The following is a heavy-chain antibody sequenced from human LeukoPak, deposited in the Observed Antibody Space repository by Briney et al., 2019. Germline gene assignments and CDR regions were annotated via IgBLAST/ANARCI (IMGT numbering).Heavy chain of an antibody. CDR2: ITGSGSGA. CDR1: GFTFSSHA. D-gene: IGHD2-21*02. J-gene: IGHJ4*02. CDR3: AKVRGDHAHLQDDFDY. Sequence: GGSLRLSCTASGFTFSSHAVTWVRQAAGMGLQWVSSITGSGSGAYYADYVKGRVTISRDHSNTTVSLQMDSLRPEDTAMYYCAKVRGDHAHLQDDFDYWGQGTLVTVSS. V-gene: IGHV3-23*01.